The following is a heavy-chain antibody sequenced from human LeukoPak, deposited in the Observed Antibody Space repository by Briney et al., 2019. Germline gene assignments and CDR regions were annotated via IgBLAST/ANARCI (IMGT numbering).Heavy chain of an antibody. CDR2: ISYDGSNK. Sequence: GGSLRLSCAASGFTFSSYAMHWVRQAPGKGLEWVAVISYDGSNKYYADSVKGRFTISRDNSKNTLYLQMNSLRAEDTAVYYCARSLYSYGYGSFDYWGQGTLVTVSS. D-gene: IGHD5-18*01. J-gene: IGHJ4*02. CDR1: GFTFSSYA. V-gene: IGHV3-30-3*01. CDR3: ARSLYSYGYGSFDY.